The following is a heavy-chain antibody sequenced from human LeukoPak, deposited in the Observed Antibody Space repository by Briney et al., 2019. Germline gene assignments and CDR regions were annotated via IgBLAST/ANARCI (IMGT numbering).Heavy chain of an antibody. Sequence: SETLSLTCTVSGGSISSGGYYWNWIRQHPGKGLEWIGYIYYSGSTYYNPSLKSRVTISVDTSKSQFSLKLSSVTAADTAVYYCARAVVINTYYFDYWGQGALVTVSS. CDR1: GGSISSGGYY. CDR2: IYYSGST. D-gene: IGHD2/OR15-2a*01. V-gene: IGHV4-31*03. CDR3: ARAVVINTYYFDY. J-gene: IGHJ4*02.